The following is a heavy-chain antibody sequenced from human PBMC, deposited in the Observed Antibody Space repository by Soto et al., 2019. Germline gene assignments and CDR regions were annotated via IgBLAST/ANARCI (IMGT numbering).Heavy chain of an antibody. CDR2: VSFDGTNK. Sequence: QVQLVESGGGVVQPGRTLRLSCTASGFTFSSYGMHWVRQAPGKGLEWVAVVSFDGTNKNYADSVRGRFTISRDNSKNTLYLQMSSLRAEDTAVYYCANGDSSGFEYFQSWGQGTLVTVSS. CDR3: ANGDSSGFEYFQS. J-gene: IGHJ1*01. V-gene: IGHV3-30*18. D-gene: IGHD3-22*01. CDR1: GFTFSSYG.